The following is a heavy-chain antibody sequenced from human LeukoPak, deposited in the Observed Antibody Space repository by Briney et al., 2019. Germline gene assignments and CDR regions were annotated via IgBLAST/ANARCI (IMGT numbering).Heavy chain of an antibody. CDR3: ASYNWGSPRDF. Sequence: GGSLRLSCAASGFTFSSYAMSWVRQAPGKGLEWVSAISGSGGSTYYADSVKGRFTISRDNAKNTLYLQMSRLRADDTAIYYCASYNWGSPRDFWGQGTLVTVSS. CDR1: GFTFSSYA. V-gene: IGHV3-23*01. J-gene: IGHJ4*02. CDR2: ISGSGGST. D-gene: IGHD7-27*01.